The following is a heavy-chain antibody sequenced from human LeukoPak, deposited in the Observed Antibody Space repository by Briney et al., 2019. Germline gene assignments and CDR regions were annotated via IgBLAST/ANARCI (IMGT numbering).Heavy chain of an antibody. D-gene: IGHD3-10*01. Sequence: GGSLRLSCAASGFTFSSYNINWVRQTPGKGLEWVSPISPSSDYIYYTDSVKGRFTISRDNAKNSLYLQLNSLRAEDTAVYYCARVTGYYFDSWGQGTLVTVSS. CDR3: ARVTGYYFDS. J-gene: IGHJ4*02. V-gene: IGHV3-21*01. CDR1: GFTFSSYN. CDR2: ISPSSDYI.